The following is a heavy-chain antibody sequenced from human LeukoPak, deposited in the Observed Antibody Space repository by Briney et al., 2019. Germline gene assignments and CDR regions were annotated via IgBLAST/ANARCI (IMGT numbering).Heavy chain of an antibody. V-gene: IGHV6-1*01. CDR2: TYYRSQWFD. J-gene: IGHJ4*02. CDR3: VRIRGLGLFDY. Sequence: SQTLSLTCAISGDSVSNNRASWGWIRQSPSRGLEWLGRTYYRSQWFDDYAPSLRSRITNNPDTSKSQFSLQLTSVTPEDTAVYYCVRIRGLGLFDYWGQGTLVTVSS. D-gene: IGHD1-26*01. CDR1: GDSVSNNRAS.